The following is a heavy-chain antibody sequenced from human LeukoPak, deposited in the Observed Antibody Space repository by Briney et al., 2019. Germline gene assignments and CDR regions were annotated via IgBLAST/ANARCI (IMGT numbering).Heavy chain of an antibody. V-gene: IGHV4-59*01. J-gene: IGHJ4*02. CDR1: EGSLTGDY. CDR2: IYYSGST. D-gene: IGHD6-19*01. CDR3: ARGGVAATFFDY. Sequence: SETLSLTCTLSEGSLTGDYWSWIRQPPGKGLEWIGYIYYSGSTTYNPSLSSGVTIAVDTSKNQFSLKLSSVTAADTAVYYCARGGVAATFFDYWGQGTLITVSS.